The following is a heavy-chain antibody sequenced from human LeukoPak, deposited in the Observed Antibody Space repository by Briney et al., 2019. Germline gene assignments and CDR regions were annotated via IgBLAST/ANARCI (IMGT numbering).Heavy chain of an antibody. CDR2: INPNSGGT. V-gene: IGHV1-2*02. CDR1: GYTFTGYY. D-gene: IGHD3-10*01. CDR3: ARSYGSGKVDY. Sequence: ASVKVSCKASGYTFTGYYMHWFGQPPGKGLDWMGWINPNSGGTNYAQKFQGRVTMTRDTSISTAYMELSRLRSDDTAVYYCARSYGSGKVDYWGQGTLVTVSS. J-gene: IGHJ4*02.